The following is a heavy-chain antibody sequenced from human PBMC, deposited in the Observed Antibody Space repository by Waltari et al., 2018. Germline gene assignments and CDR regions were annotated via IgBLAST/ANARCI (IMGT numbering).Heavy chain of an antibody. V-gene: IGHV4-31*03. D-gene: IGHD3-22*01. CDR2: IYYSGST. CDR3: ARGRGYYYPHAFDI. Sequence: QVQLQESGPGLVKPSQTLSLTCTVSGGSISSGGYYWRWIRQHPGKGLEWIGYIYYSGSTYYNTSLKSRVTISVDTSKNQFSLKLSSVTAADTAVYYCARGRGYYYPHAFDIWGQGTMVTVFS. J-gene: IGHJ3*02. CDR1: GGSISSGGYY.